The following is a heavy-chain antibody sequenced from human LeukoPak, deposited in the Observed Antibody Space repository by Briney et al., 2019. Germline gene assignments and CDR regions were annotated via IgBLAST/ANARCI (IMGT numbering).Heavy chain of an antibody. CDR1: GFTFSSYG. V-gene: IGHV3-30*02. CDR3: AKDPGVVGARGAFDI. CDR2: IRYDGSNK. Sequence: AGGSLRLSCAASGFTFSSYGMHWVRQAPGKGLEWVAFIRYDGSNKYYADSVKRRFTISRANSKNTLYLQMYSLSAEDTAVYYCAKDPGVVGARGAFDIWGQGTMVTVSS. J-gene: IGHJ3*02. D-gene: IGHD1-26*01.